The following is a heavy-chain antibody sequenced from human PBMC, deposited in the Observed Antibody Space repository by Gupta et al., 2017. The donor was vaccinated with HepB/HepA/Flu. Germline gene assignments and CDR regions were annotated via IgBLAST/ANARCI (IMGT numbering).Heavy chain of an antibody. Sequence: QLQLQESGPGLVKPSEALSLTCSVSGGPLNTFRHYWDWIRQSPGKGLEWIGSISYSGSPAYNPSLKPRVTISMDMSKNQFSLILNSVTAADTAVFYCARRVCTASSCYVHFDHWGQGTLVTVSS. CDR1: GGPLNTFRHY. CDR2: ISYSGSP. D-gene: IGHD2-2*01. V-gene: IGHV4-39*01. CDR3: ARRVCTASSCYVHFDH. J-gene: IGHJ4*02.